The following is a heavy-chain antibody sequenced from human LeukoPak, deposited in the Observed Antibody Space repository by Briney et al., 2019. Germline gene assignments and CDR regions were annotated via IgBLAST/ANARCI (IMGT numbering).Heavy chain of an antibody. D-gene: IGHD2-15*01. CDR2: ISVSGGST. CDR3: ASLCGGSCYYYFDY. V-gene: IGHV3-23*01. CDR1: GFTFSSYG. Sequence: GGTLRLSCAAAGFTFSSYGMSWVRQAPGEGLEWVSAISVSGGSTYYADSGQGRFPISRDNSKNTLYLQMNSLRAEDTAVYYCASLCGGSCYYYFDYWGQGTLVTVSS. J-gene: IGHJ4*02.